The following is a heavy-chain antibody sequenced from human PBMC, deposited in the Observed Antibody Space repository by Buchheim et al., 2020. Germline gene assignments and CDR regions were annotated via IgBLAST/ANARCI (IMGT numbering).Heavy chain of an antibody. CDR3: ARVRYPGYSSSWTAY. J-gene: IGHJ4*02. Sequence: QVQLVESGGGVVQPGRSLRLSCAASGVTFSSYGMHWVRQAPVKGLEWVAVIWYDGSNKYYADSVKGRFTISRDNSKNTLYLQMNSLRAEDTAVYYCARVRYPGYSSSWTAYWGQGT. D-gene: IGHD6-13*01. CDR2: IWYDGSNK. V-gene: IGHV3-33*01. CDR1: GVTFSSYG.